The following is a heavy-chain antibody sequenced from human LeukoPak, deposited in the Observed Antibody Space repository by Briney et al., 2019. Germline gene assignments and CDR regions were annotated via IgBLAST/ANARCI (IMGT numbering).Heavy chain of an antibody. CDR3: ARRPAGTRTFDY. CDR1: GSIFTSYW. CDR2: IYGADYTT. Sequence: GASLQISCKGSGSIFTSYWIGWVRQLPGKGLEWMGVIYGADYTTIYSPPFHGQITISADKSISTAYLQWTSLKASDTAMYYCARRPAGTRTFDYWGQGALVTVSS. V-gene: IGHV5-51*01. D-gene: IGHD1-7*01. J-gene: IGHJ4*02.